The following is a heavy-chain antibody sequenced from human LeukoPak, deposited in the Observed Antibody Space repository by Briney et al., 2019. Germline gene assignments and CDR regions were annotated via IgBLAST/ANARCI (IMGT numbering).Heavy chain of an antibody. CDR2: VDPEDGET. Sequence: ASVKISCKVSGYTFTDYYMHWVQQAPGKGLEWTGLVDPEDGETIYAEKFQGRVTITADTSTDTAYMELSSLRSEDTAVYYCATGWVVVVPAASRVWDTLVDYWGQGTLVTVSS. CDR3: ATGWVVVVPAASRVWDTLVDY. V-gene: IGHV1-69-2*01. CDR1: GYTFTDYY. J-gene: IGHJ4*02. D-gene: IGHD2-2*01.